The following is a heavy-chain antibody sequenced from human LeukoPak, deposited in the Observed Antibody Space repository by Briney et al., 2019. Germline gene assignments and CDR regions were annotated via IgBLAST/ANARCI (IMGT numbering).Heavy chain of an antibody. D-gene: IGHD1-14*01. Sequence: ASVKVSCKASGYTFSSYYMHWVRQAPGQGLKWMGIINPSGGSTTYAQKFQGRVTVTSDTSTSTGYMELSSLRSEDTAVYYCARQSVRPGASPLFDYWGQGTLVTVSS. J-gene: IGHJ4*02. CDR1: GYTFSSYY. CDR3: ARQSVRPGASPLFDY. CDR2: INPSGGST. V-gene: IGHV1-46*01.